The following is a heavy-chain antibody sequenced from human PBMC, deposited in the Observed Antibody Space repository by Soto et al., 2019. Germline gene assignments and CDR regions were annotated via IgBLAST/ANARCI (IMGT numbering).Heavy chain of an antibody. CDR2: ISGSGGST. V-gene: IGHV3-23*01. Sequence: GGSLRLSCAASGFTFSSYAMSWVRQAPGKGLEWVSAISGSGGSTYYADSVKGRFTISRDNSKNTLYLQMNSLRAEDTAVYYCANSGLGSGIYSLDAFDIWGQGTMVTVSS. CDR3: ANSGLGSGIYSLDAFDI. CDR1: GFTFSSYA. D-gene: IGHD3-10*01. J-gene: IGHJ3*02.